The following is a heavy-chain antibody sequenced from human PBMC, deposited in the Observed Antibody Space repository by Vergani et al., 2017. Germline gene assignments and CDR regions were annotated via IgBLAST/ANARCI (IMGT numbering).Heavy chain of an antibody. CDR3: ASDITYDFWSGGAFDI. CDR2: IYTSGST. CDR1: GGSISSYY. V-gene: IGHV4-4*07. Sequence: QVQLQESGPGLVKPSETLSLTCTVSGGSISSYYWSWIRQPAGKGLEWIGRIYTSGSTNYNTSLKSRVTMSVDTSKNQFSLKLSSVTAADTAVYYCASDITYDFWSGGAFDIWGQGTMVTVSS. D-gene: IGHD3-3*01. J-gene: IGHJ3*02.